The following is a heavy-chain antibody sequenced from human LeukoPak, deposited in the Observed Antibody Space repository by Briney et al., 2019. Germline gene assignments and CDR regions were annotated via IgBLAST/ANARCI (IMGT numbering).Heavy chain of an antibody. Sequence: SETLSLTCTVSGGSISSYYWSWIRQPAGKGLEWIGRIYTSGSTNYNPSLKSRVTISVDTSKNQFSLKLSSVTAADTAVYYCARDQTILTGYPLFDYWGQGTLVTVSS. CDR3: ARDQTILTGYPLFDY. V-gene: IGHV4-4*07. D-gene: IGHD3-9*01. J-gene: IGHJ4*02. CDR1: GGSISSYY. CDR2: IYTSGST.